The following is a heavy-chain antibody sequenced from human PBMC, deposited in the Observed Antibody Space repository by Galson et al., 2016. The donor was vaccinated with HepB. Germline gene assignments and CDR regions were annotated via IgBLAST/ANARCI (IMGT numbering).Heavy chain of an antibody. D-gene: IGHD3-3*01. CDR1: GFSFSASG. Sequence: SLRLSCAASGFSFSASGMSWVRQAPGKGLEWVSSIGASDGGANYADSVKGRFTISRDNSKNTLYLQMNSLRAEDTAVYYCARREGVTVFGVRYPGGFDYWGQGTLVTVSS. V-gene: IGHV3-23*01. CDR3: ARREGVTVFGVRYPGGFDY. CDR2: IGASDGGA. J-gene: IGHJ4*02.